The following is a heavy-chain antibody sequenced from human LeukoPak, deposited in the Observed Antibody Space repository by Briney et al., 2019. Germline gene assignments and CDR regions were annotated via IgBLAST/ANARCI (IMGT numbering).Heavy chain of an antibody. CDR2: INPNSGGT. D-gene: IGHD4-17*01. CDR1: GYTFTGYY. CDR3: ATRDYGDYVYFDC. Sequence: GASVKVSCKASGYTFTGYYMHWVRQAPGQGLEWMGRINPNSGGTNYAQKFQGRVTMTRDTSISTAYMELSRPRSDDTAVYYCATRDYGDYVYFDCWGQGTLVTVSS. V-gene: IGHV1-2*06. J-gene: IGHJ4*02.